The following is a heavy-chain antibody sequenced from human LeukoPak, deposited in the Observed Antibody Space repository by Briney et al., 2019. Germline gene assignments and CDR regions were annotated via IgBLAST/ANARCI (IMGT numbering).Heavy chain of an antibody. Sequence: ASVKVSCKASGYTFTSYDINWVRQATGQGLEWMGWMNPNSGNTGYAQKFQGRVTMTRNTSISTAYMELSSLRSEDTAVYYCARVLWFGETYYHYYMDVWGKGTTVTVPS. CDR2: MNPNSGNT. CDR3: ARVLWFGETYYHYYMDV. D-gene: IGHD3-10*01. V-gene: IGHV1-8*01. CDR1: GYTFTSYD. J-gene: IGHJ6*03.